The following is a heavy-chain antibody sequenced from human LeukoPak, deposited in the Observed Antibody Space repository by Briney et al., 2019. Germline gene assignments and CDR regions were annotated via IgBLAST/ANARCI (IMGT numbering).Heavy chain of an antibody. J-gene: IGHJ6*03. Sequence: GGSLTLSCAASGFTFSDCWMSWVRETPGKGVEWVANINDDGSATYYVDSVQGRFTISRDNARNSLYLQMNSLRAEDTAVYYCAKDLIWSGPGDYMDVWGKGTTVTVSS. D-gene: IGHD6-25*01. V-gene: IGHV3-7*01. CDR1: GFTFSDCW. CDR2: INDDGSAT. CDR3: AKDLIWSGPGDYMDV.